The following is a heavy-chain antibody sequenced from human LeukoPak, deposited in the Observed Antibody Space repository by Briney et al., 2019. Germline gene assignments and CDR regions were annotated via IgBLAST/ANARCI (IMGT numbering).Heavy chain of an antibody. D-gene: IGHD6-19*01. CDR2: LHPSGAT. CDR3: ARHGIAVAGPRYYYGMDV. CDR1: GSSISGYY. Sequence: SETLSLTCTVSGSSISGYYWNWIRQPAGKGLEWIGRLHPSGATNYNPSLKSRITMSLDTSKNQFSLKLSSVTAADTAVYYCARHGIAVAGPRYYYGMDVWGQGTTVTVSS. J-gene: IGHJ6*02. V-gene: IGHV4-4*07.